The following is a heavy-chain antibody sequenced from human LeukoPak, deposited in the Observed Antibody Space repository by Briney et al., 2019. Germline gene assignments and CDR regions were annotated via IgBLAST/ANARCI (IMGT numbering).Heavy chain of an antibody. CDR2: IWYDGSNK. J-gene: IGHJ3*02. Sequence: GGSLRLSCAASGFTFSSHGMHWVRQAPGKGLEWVAVIWYDGSNKFYADSVRGRFTISRDNSKNTLYVQMNSLRAEDTAVYYCVRGHSSGWYRGGAFDIWGQGTMVTVSS. D-gene: IGHD6-19*01. CDR1: GFTFSSHG. CDR3: VRGHSSGWYRGGAFDI. V-gene: IGHV3-33*01.